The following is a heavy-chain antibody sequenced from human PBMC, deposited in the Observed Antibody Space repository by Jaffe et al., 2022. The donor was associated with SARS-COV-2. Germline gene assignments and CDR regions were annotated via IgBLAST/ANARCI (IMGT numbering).Heavy chain of an antibody. CDR3: ARGGPSRSSYLARGIMEPFNF. V-gene: IGHV4-34*02. D-gene: IGHD3-10*01. J-gene: IGHJ4*02. CDR2: INHSGTI. CDR1: ARSFSGYF. Sequence: QVQIQQRGAGILKPSETLSLTCGVSARSFSGYFWSWIRQFPGQRLEWIGEINHSGTINFNPSLKSRLSISVDASKNEFSLRLTSVTAADTAVYFCARGGPSRSSYLARGIMEPFNFWGQGTRVTVSS.